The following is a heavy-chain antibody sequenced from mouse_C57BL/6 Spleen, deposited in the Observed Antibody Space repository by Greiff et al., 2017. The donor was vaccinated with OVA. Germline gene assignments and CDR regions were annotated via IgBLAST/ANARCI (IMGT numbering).Heavy chain of an antibody. J-gene: IGHJ2*01. Sequence: VQLQQSGAELVKPGASVKLSCTASGFNIKDYYMHWVKPTPDPGLEWIGRIDPEDGETTSAPKFQGQSPIPADTPSTPASLPLTRLPSEDTAVCYCASPDGNFDYWGQGTTLTVSS. CDR2: IDPEDGET. D-gene: IGHD2-1*01. CDR3: ASPDGNFDY. V-gene: IGHV14-2*01. CDR1: GFNIKDYY.